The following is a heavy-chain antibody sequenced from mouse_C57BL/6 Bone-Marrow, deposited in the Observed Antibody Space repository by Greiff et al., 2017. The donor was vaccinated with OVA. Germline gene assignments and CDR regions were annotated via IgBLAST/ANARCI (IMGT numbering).Heavy chain of an antibody. Sequence: DVMLVESGGGLVQPGGSLKLSCAASGFTFSDYYMYWVRQTPEKRLEWVAYISNGGGSTYYPDTVKGRFTISRDNAKNTLYLQMSRLKSEDTAMYYCARQIYYGNYLDYWGQGTTLTVSS. V-gene: IGHV5-12*01. CDR3: ARQIYYGNYLDY. CDR2: ISNGGGST. CDR1: GFTFSDYY. D-gene: IGHD2-1*01. J-gene: IGHJ2*01.